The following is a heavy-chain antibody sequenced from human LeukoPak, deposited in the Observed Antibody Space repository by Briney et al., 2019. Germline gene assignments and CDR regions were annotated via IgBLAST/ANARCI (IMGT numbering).Heavy chain of an antibody. CDR3: ARGKTRLDY. D-gene: IGHD3-10*01. V-gene: IGHV5-51*01. CDR1: GYSFSTYW. J-gene: IGHJ4*02. CDR2: IYPGDSDT. Sequence: GASLNISWKGSGYSFSTYWIGWVRQMPGKGLEWMGIIYPGDSDTTYSPSFQGQVTISADKSISTAYLQWSSLKASDTAMYYCARGKTRLDYWGQGTLVTVSS.